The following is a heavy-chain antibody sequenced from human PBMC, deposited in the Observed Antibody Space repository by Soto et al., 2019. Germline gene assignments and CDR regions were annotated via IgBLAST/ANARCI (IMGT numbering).Heavy chain of an antibody. CDR1: GYSITNGYY. CDR2: IYHSGST. J-gene: IGHJ6*02. V-gene: IGHV4-38-2*01. Sequence: SETLSLTCAVSGYSITNGYYWGWVRQPPGQGLEWIGTIYHSGSTYYNPSLKTRVTISVDTSKNQFSLKLSSVTAADTAVYYCARALYCSGGSCSPLRGMDVWDQGTTVTVSS. D-gene: IGHD2-15*01. CDR3: ARALYCSGGSCSPLRGMDV.